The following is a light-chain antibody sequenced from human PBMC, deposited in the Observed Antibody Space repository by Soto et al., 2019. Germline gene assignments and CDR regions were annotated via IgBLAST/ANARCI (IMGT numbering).Light chain of an antibody. V-gene: IGKV4-1*01. Sequence: DIVMTQSPDSLAVSLGERATIHCKSSQTVLYSSNNKNYLAWYQQKPGQPPKLLIYWASTRESGVPDRFSGSGSGTDFTLTISSLQAEDVAVYYCPQYYSAPYTFGQGTKLEIK. J-gene: IGKJ2*01. CDR2: WAS. CDR1: QTVLYSSNNKNY. CDR3: PQYYSAPYT.